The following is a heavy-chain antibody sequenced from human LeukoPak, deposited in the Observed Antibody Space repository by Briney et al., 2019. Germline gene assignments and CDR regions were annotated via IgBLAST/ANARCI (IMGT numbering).Heavy chain of an antibody. Sequence: SETLSLTCSVSGGSITNYYWSWIRQSPGKGLEWIGFIYNTGRTNYNPSLQSRVTMSIDTSKNQFSLKLSSVTAADTAVYYCATGGYSSGWLGGLDYYYYGMDVWGQGTTVTVSS. D-gene: IGHD6-19*01. CDR2: IYNTGRT. CDR1: GGSITNYY. CDR3: ATGGYSSGWLGGLDYYYYGMDV. J-gene: IGHJ6*02. V-gene: IGHV4-59*08.